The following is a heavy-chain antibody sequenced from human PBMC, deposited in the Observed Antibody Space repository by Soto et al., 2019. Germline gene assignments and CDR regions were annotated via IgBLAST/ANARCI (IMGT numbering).Heavy chain of an antibody. CDR1: GFSLSTSGMC. J-gene: IGHJ6*02. CDR3: ARIRRGYDILTGYAQYYGMDV. D-gene: IGHD3-9*01. V-gene: IGHV2-70*11. Sequence: GSGPTLVNPTQTLTLTCTFSGFSLSTSGMCVSWIRQPPGKALEWLARIDWDDDKYYSTSLKTRLTISKDTSKNQVVLTMTNMDPVDTATYYCARIRRGYDILTGYAQYYGMDVWGQGTTVTVSS. CDR2: IDWDDDK.